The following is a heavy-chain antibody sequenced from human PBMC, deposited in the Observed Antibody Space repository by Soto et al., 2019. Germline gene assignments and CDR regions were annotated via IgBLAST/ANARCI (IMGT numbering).Heavy chain of an antibody. CDR2: IYPGDSDT. D-gene: IGHD2-15*01. CDR1: GYSFTSYW. V-gene: IGHV5-51*01. CDR3: ARRQKGCSGGSCYYYYGMDV. Sequence: GESLKISCKGSGYSFTSYWIGWVRQMPGKGLEWMGIIYPGDSDTRYSPTFQGQVTISADKSISTAYLQWSSLKASDTAMYYCARRQKGCSGGSCYYYYGMDVWGQGTTVTVSS. J-gene: IGHJ6*02.